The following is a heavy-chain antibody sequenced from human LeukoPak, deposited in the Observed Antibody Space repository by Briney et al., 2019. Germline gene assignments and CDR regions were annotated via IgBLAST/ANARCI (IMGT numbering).Heavy chain of an antibody. J-gene: IGHJ4*02. CDR2: ISSSSSYI. Sequence: GGSLRLSCAASGFTFSSYSMNWVRQVPGKGLEWVSSISSSSSYIYYAGSVKGRFTSSRDNAKTSLYLQMNSLRAENTAVYYCASTRARSSGWSLDYWGQGTLVTVSS. V-gene: IGHV3-21*01. CDR3: ASTRARSSGWSLDY. D-gene: IGHD6-19*01. CDR1: GFTFSSYS.